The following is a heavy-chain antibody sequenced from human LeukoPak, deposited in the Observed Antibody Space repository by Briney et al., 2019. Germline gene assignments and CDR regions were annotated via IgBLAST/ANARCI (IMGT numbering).Heavy chain of an antibody. CDR2: ISDTGGRT. J-gene: IGHJ4*02. CDR1: GITLSNYG. V-gene: IGHV3-23*01. D-gene: IGHD3-22*01. Sequence: GGSLRLSCAVSGITLSNYGMTWVRQAPGKGLEWVAGISDTGGRTNYADSVKGRFTISRDNSKNTLYLQMNSLRAEDTAVYYCASGPYYDGGGYLAHWGQGTLVTVSS. CDR3: ASGPYYDGGGYLAH.